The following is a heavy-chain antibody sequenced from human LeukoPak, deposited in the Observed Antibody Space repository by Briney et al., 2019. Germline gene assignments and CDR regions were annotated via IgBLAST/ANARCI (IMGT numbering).Heavy chain of an antibody. CDR3: ARASPTTNKGAYGWFDP. J-gene: IGHJ5*02. V-gene: IGHV4-4*07. CDR1: GGSISGYY. CDR2: IYTSGST. Sequence: SETLSLTCPVSGGSISGYYWSWIRQPAGKGLEWIGRIYTSGSTNYNPSLKSRVTMSVDTSKNQFSLKLSSVTAADTAVYYCARASPTTNKGAYGWFDPWGQGTLVTVSS. D-gene: IGHD1-14*01.